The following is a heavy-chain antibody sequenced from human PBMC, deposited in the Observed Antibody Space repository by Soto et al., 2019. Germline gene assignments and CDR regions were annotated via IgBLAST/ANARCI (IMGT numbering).Heavy chain of an antibody. J-gene: IGHJ6*02. D-gene: IGHD3-16*01. CDR2: MNAKSGDT. V-gene: IGHV1-8*01. CDR1: GYTFSDFD. CDR3: ARGNPFNYAGFDV. Sequence: QAHLEQSGAEVRGPGASVKVSCKASGYTFSDFDIHWLRQASGQGPEWMGWMNAKSGDTFFAQKFQGKFNMTWDTSLSTAYMEVGSLTSDDTAIYYCARGNPFNYAGFDVWGQGTTVAVSS.